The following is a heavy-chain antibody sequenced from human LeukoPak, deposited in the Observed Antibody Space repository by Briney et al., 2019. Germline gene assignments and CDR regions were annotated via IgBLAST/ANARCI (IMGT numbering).Heavy chain of an antibody. J-gene: IGHJ5*02. V-gene: IGHV2-5*02. Sequence: SGPTLVKPTQTLTLTCTFSGFSLSASGVGVGWIRQPPGKALEWLALIYWDDDKRYSPSLKSRLTFTKDTSNNQMVLTMTNMDPVDTATYFYAHTFPLCFREDWNWFDRWGQGTLVTVSS. D-gene: IGHD3-10*01. CDR2: IYWDDDK. CDR3: AHTFPLCFREDWNWFDR. CDR1: GFSLSASGVG.